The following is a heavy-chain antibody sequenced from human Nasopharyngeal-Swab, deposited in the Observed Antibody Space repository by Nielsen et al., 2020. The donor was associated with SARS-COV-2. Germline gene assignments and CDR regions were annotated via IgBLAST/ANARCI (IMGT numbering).Heavy chain of an antibody. CDR2: ISVDGRST. V-gene: IGHV3-23*01. CDR1: GFTFSSYA. CDR3: ADPPFSEY. Sequence: GESLKISCAASGFTFSSYAMSWVRQAPGKGLEWVSHISVDGRSTYHADSVKGRFTISRDNSKNTLYLQMNSLRADDTALYYCADPPFSEYWGQGTLVTVSS. J-gene: IGHJ4*02.